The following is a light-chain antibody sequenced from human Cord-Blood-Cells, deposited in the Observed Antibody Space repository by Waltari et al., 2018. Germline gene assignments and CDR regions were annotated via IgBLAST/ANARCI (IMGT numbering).Light chain of an antibody. J-gene: IGLJ1*01. Sequence: SYELTQPPSVSVSPGQTARNTCSGAALPKQYAYWYQQKPGQAPVLVLYNDSERPSGLAERFSGSSTGTTVSLTISGVHAEDEADYYFQSADSSGTYVFGTGTKVTV. CDR3: QSADSSGTYV. CDR2: NDS. CDR1: ALPKQY. V-gene: IGLV3-25*03.